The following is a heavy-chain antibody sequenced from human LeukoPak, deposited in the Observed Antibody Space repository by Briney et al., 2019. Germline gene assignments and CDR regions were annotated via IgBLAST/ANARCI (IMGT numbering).Heavy chain of an antibody. CDR2: IRSKAYGGTT. V-gene: IGHV3-49*04. Sequence: GGSLRLSCAASGFTFSSYAMSWVRQAPGKGLEWVGFIRSKAYGGTTEYAASVKGRFTISRDDSKGIAYLQMNSLKTEDTAVYYCTRTVATRGVRYFDYWGQGTLVTVSS. D-gene: IGHD5-12*01. CDR3: TRTVATRGVRYFDY. J-gene: IGHJ4*02. CDR1: GFTFSSYA.